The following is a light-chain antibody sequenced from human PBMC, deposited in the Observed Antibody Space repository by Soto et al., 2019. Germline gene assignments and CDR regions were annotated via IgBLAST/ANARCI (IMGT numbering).Light chain of an antibody. CDR3: QKYNGALWA. CDR2: AAS. J-gene: IGKJ1*01. Sequence: DIQMTQSPSSLSASIGDRVTITCRASQGISNYLAWYQQKPGKVPKLLIYAASSLRSGVPSRFSGSGSGTDFTLTIRSLQPEDVATYYCQKYNGALWAFGQGTKVDIK. CDR1: QGISNY. V-gene: IGKV1-27*01.